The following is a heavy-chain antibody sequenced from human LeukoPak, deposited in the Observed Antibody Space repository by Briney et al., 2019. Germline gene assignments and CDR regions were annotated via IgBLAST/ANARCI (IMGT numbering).Heavy chain of an antibody. CDR2: IYTSGST. Sequence: SQTLSLTCTVSGGPISSGMYYWSWIPQPGGEGLEWIGRIYTSGSTNYHPSLKSRVTIAVDTSKNQFSLKLSSVTAADTAVYYCARQYDFWSGYSLDYWGQGTLVTVSS. V-gene: IGHV4-61*02. D-gene: IGHD3-3*01. CDR3: ARQYDFWSGYSLDY. J-gene: IGHJ4*02. CDR1: GGPISSGMYY.